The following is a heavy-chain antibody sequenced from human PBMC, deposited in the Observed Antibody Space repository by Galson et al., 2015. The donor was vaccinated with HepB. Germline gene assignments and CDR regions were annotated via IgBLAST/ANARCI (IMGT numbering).Heavy chain of an antibody. J-gene: IGHJ4*02. Sequence: SLRLSCAASGFTFSSYAMHWVRQAPGKGLEWVAVISYDGSNKYYADSVKGRFTISRGNSKNTLYLQMNSLRAEDTAVYYCARAGYSSGWYYFDYWGQGTLVTVSS. V-gene: IGHV3-30-3*01. CDR3: ARAGYSSGWYYFDY. CDR2: ISYDGSNK. CDR1: GFTFSSYA. D-gene: IGHD6-19*01.